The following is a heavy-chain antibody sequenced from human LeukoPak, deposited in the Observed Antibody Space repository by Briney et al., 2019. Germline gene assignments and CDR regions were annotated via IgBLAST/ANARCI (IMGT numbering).Heavy chain of an antibody. CDR2: INAGNRNT. CDR3: ASQVRGVHFGAFDI. J-gene: IGHJ3*02. Sequence: GASVKASCKASGYTFTNYAMHWVRQAPGQRLEWMGWINAGNRNTQYSQEFQGRVTITRDTSASTAYMELSSLRSEDMAVYYCASQVRGVHFGAFDIWGQGTMVTVSS. CDR1: GYTFTNYA. D-gene: IGHD3-10*01. V-gene: IGHV1-3*03.